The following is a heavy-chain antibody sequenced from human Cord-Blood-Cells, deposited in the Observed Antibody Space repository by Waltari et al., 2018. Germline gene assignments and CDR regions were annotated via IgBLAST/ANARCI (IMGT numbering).Heavy chain of an antibody. CDR2: ISYDGSNK. V-gene: IGHV3-30-3*01. CDR1: GFTFSSYA. CDR3: ASLPLTGDDWYFDL. J-gene: IGHJ2*01. Sequence: QVQLVESGGGVVQPGRSLRLSCAASGFTFSSYAMHWVRQAPGKGLEWVAVISYDGSNKYYADSVKGRFTISRDNSKNTLYLQMNSLRAEDTAVYYCASLPLTGDDWYFDLWGRGTLVTVSS. D-gene: IGHD7-27*01.